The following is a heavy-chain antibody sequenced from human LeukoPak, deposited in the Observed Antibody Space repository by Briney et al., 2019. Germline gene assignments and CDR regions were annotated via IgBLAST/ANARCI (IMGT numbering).Heavy chain of an antibody. CDR2: ISSSSSYI. J-gene: IGHJ3*01. CDR3: AREKVGYYDSSGYC. Sequence: KAGGSLRLSCAASGFTFSSYSMNWVRQAPGKGLEWVSSISSSSSYIYYADSVKGRFTISRDNAKNSLYLQMNSLRDEDTAVYYCAREKVGYYDSSGYCWGQGTMVTVSS. CDR1: GFTFSSYS. V-gene: IGHV3-21*01. D-gene: IGHD3-22*01.